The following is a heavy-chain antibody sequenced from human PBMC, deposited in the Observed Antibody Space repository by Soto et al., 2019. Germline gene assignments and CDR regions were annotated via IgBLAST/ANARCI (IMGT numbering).Heavy chain of an antibody. CDR2: IIPIFGTA. Sequence: EASVKVSCKASGGTFSSYAISWVRQAPGQGLEWMGGIIPIFGTANYAQKFQGRVTITADKSTSTAYMELSSLRSEDTAVYYCARDALITIFGVVPSDGMDVWGQGTTVTVSS. J-gene: IGHJ6*02. V-gene: IGHV1-69*06. D-gene: IGHD3-3*01. CDR1: GGTFSSYA. CDR3: ARDALITIFGVVPSDGMDV.